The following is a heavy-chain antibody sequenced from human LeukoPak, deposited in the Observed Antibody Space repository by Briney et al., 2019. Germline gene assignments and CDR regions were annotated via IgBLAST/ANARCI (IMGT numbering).Heavy chain of an antibody. V-gene: IGHV4-34*01. CDR2: INHSGST. J-gene: IGHJ6*03. CDR1: GGSFSGYY. D-gene: IGHD6-6*01. Sequence: SETLSLTCAVYGGSFSGYYWSWIRQPPGKGLEWIGEINHSGSTNYNPSLKSRVTISVDTSKNQFSLKLSSVNAVDTAVYYCARHWPERFYTSSSNYYYMDVWGKGTTVTVSS. CDR3: ARHWPERFYTSSSNYYYMDV.